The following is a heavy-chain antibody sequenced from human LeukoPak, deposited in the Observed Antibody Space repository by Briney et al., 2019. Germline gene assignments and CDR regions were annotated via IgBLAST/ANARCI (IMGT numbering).Heavy chain of an antibody. J-gene: IGHJ4*02. CDR3: AMTDIVVVPAAINYFDY. Sequence: ASVKVSCKASGYTFTSYGISWVRQAPGQGLEWMGRISAYNGNTNDAQKLQGRVTINTDTSTSTAYMELRSLRSDGTGVYYCAMTDIVVVPAAINYFDYWGQGTPVTVSS. V-gene: IGHV1-18*01. D-gene: IGHD2-2*02. CDR2: ISAYNGNT. CDR1: GYTFTSYG.